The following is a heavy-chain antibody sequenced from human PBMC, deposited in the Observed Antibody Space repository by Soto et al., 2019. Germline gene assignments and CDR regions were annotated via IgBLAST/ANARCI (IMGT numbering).Heavy chain of an antibody. V-gene: IGHV2-26*01. CDR1: GFSLSNARMG. CDR3: ARIRYYDSSGYSEFDY. CDR2: IFSNDEK. D-gene: IGHD3-22*01. J-gene: IGHJ4*02. Sequence: SGPTLVNPTETLTLTCTVSGFSLSNARMGVSWIRQPPGKALEWLALIFSNDEKSYSTSLKSRLTISKDTSKSQVVLTMTNMDPVDTATYYCARIRYYDSSGYSEFDYWGQGTLVTVSS.